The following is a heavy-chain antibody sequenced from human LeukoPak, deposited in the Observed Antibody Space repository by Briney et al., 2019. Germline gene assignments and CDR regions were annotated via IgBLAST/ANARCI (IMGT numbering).Heavy chain of an antibody. J-gene: IGHJ4*02. CDR3: ASPAVYSSSWYYFDY. Sequence: GGSLRLSCAASGFTFSTYGMHWVRQAPGKGLEWVAVISYDGSSKYYADSVKGRFTISRDNSKNTLYLQMNSLRAEDTAVYYCASPAVYSSSWYYFDYWGQGTLVTVSS. D-gene: IGHD6-13*01. CDR1: GFTFSTYG. V-gene: IGHV3-30*03. CDR2: ISYDGSSK.